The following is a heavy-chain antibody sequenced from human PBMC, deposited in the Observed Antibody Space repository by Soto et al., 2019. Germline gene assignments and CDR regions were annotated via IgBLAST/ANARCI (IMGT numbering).Heavy chain of an antibody. CDR1: GFNFNRDW. Sequence: GGSLRLSCAASGFNFNRDWMSWVRQVPGKGLEWVATINQDGGEKYYVDSVKGRFTISRDNAKNSLYLQMNSLRAEDTAVYYCARGPNWGQGTLVTVSS. CDR3: ARGPN. V-gene: IGHV3-7*01. J-gene: IGHJ4*02. CDR2: INQDGGEK.